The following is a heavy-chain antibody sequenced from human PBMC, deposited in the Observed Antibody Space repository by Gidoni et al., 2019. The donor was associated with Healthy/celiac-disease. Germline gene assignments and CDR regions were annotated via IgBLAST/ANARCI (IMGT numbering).Heavy chain of an antibody. D-gene: IGHD3-22*01. Sequence: QVQPQESGPGLVKPSQTLPLPCTVSGGSISSGGYYWSWIRQHPGKGLEWIGYIYYSGSTYYNPSLKSRVTISVDTSKNQFSLKLSSVTAADTAVYYCARVPYDSQIGDAFDIWGQGTMVTVSS. CDR3: ARVPYDSQIGDAFDI. J-gene: IGHJ3*02. CDR2: IYYSGST. V-gene: IGHV4-31*03. CDR1: GGSISSGGYY.